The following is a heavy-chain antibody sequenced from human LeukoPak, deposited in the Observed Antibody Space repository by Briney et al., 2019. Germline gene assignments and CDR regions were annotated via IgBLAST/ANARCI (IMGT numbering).Heavy chain of an antibody. CDR3: ARGWDSGYDYFDY. J-gene: IGHJ4*02. Sequence: SVKVSCKASGGTFSSYAISWVRQAPGQGLEWMGGIIPIFGTANYAQKFQGRVTITADESTSTAYMELSSLRSEDTAVYYCARGWDSGYDYFDYWGQGTLVTVSS. CDR2: IIPIFGTA. V-gene: IGHV1-69*13. D-gene: IGHD5-12*01. CDR1: GGTFSSYA.